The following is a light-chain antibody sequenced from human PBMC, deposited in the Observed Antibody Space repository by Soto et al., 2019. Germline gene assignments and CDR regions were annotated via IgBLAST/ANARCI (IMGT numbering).Light chain of an antibody. J-gene: IGKJ1*01. Sequence: EVVLTQSPGTLSLSPGERATLSCRASQSVSTNYLAWYQQKPGQAPRLLIYGASIRATGIPDRFSGSGSGTDFTLTISRLESEDFAVYYCQQYGNLLWTFGQGTKVDI. CDR1: QSVSTNY. CDR3: QQYGNLLWT. V-gene: IGKV3-20*01. CDR2: GAS.